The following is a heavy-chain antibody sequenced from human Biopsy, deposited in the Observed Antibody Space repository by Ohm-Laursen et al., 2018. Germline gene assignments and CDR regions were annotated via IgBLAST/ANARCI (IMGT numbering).Heavy chain of an antibody. Sequence: ASSVKVSCKAPGGTFSNYGVNWVRQAPGQGLEWLGGNIPILGTGNYAQKLQDRVTVAADTSTSTATMELRSLRSDDTAVYYCATKLTGYFHHWGQGTLVIVSS. J-gene: IGHJ1*01. V-gene: IGHV1-69*06. CDR3: ATKLTGYFHH. CDR2: NIPILGTG. CDR1: GGTFSNYG. D-gene: IGHD3-9*01.